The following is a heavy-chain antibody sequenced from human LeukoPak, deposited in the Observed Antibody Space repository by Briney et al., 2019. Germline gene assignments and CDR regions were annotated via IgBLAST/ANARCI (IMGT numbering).Heavy chain of an antibody. J-gene: IGHJ4*02. Sequence: GGSLRLSCAASGFTFSSYWMSWVRQAPGKGLEWVANIKQDGSEKYYVDSVKGRFTISRDNAKNSLYLQMNSLRAEDTAVYYCAREAVRGVIISYFDYWGRGTLVTVSS. CDR3: AREAVRGVIISYFDY. CDR1: GFTFSSYW. CDR2: IKQDGSEK. D-gene: IGHD3-10*01. V-gene: IGHV3-7*01.